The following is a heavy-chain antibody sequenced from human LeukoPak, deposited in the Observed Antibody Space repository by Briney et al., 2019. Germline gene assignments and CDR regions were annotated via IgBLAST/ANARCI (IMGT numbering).Heavy chain of an antibody. CDR3: AKDTGPTTPRAFDI. V-gene: IGHV3-9*01. D-gene: IGHD1-1*01. CDR2: ISWNSGSI. Sequence: GGSLRLSCAASGFTFDDYAMHWVRQAPGKGLEWVSGISWNSGSIGYADSVKGRFTISRDNAKNSLYLQMNSLRAEDTALYYCAKDTGPTTPRAFDIWGQGTMVTVSS. CDR1: GFTFDDYA. J-gene: IGHJ3*02.